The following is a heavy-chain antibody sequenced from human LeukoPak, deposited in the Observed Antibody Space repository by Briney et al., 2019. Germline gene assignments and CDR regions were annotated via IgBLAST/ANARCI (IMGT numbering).Heavy chain of an antibody. D-gene: IGHD1-1*01. V-gene: IGHV4-59*01. Sequence: SETLSLTCTVSGGSISDYYWSWIRQPPGKGLEWIGYIYSSGRTKYYNPSLKSRVTISVDTSKNQFSLQLSSVTAADTAVYYCARQESGTWFDPWGQGILVTVSS. J-gene: IGHJ5*02. CDR1: GGSISDYY. CDR2: IYSSGRT. CDR3: ARQESGTWFDP.